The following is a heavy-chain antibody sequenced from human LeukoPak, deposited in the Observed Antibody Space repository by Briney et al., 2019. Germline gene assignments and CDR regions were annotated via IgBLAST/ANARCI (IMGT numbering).Heavy chain of an antibody. CDR2: INGDGSWT. D-gene: IGHD2-2*01. J-gene: IGHJ4*02. V-gene: IGHV3-74*01. CDR1: GNYW. Sequence: GGSLRLSCAASGNYWMHWVRQAPGKGLVWVSHINGDGSWTTYADPVKGRFTISKDNAKNTVYLQMNNLRAEDTAVYYCVSFYETYWGRGTLVTVSS. CDR3: VSFYETY.